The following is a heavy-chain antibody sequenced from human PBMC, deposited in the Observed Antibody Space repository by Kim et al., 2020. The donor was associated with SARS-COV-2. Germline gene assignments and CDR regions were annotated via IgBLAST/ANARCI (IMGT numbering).Heavy chain of an antibody. CDR2: T. Sequence: TNYNPSLKSRVTMSVDTSKSQFSLKVNSVTAADTAVYYCARPSSRYFDLWGRGTLVTISS. CDR3: ARPSSRYFDL. J-gene: IGHJ2*01. V-gene: IGHV4-61*07.